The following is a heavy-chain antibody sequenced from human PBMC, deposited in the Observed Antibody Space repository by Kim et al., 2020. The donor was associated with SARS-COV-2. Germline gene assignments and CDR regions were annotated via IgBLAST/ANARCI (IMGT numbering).Heavy chain of an antibody. CDR1: GGSISSSSYY. D-gene: IGHD3-10*01. CDR2: IYYSGST. CDR3: ARHEFMVRGVITPHDAFDI. J-gene: IGHJ3*02. Sequence: SETLSLTFTVSGGSISSSSYYWGWIRQPPGKGLEWIGSIYYSGSTYYNPSLKSRVTISVDTSKNQFSLKLSSVAAADTAVYYCARHEFMVRGVITPHDAFDIWGQGTMVTVSS. V-gene: IGHV4-39*01.